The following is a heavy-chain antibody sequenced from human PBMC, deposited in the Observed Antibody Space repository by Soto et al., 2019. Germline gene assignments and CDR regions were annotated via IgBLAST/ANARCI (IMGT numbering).Heavy chain of an antibody. D-gene: IGHD3-22*01. CDR3: AHSPHYYDSSGYYVAEYFQH. J-gene: IGHJ1*01. CDR2: IYWDDDK. Sequence: GSGPTLVNPTQTLTLTCTFSGFSLSTSGVGVGWIRQPPGKALEWLALIYWDDDKRYSPSLKSRLTITKDTSKNQVVLTMTNMDPVDTATYYCAHSPHYYDSSGYYVAEYFQHWGQGTLVTVS. V-gene: IGHV2-5*02. CDR1: GFSLSTSGVG.